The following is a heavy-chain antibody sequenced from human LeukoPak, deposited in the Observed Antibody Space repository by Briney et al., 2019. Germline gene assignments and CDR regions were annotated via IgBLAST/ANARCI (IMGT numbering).Heavy chain of an antibody. CDR1: GYTFTSYG. CDR3: ARDYSAHLMTTFGGVRVPLY. V-gene: IGHV1-18*01. J-gene: IGHJ4*02. D-gene: IGHD3-16*01. Sequence: ASVKASCKTSGYTFTSYGISWVRQVPGQGLEWMGWISVYNGKTNHAPKFQGRVNITTDTSTSTAYMELRSLRSDDAAVYYCARDYSAHLMTTFGGVRVPLYWGQGTLVTVSS. CDR2: ISVYNGKT.